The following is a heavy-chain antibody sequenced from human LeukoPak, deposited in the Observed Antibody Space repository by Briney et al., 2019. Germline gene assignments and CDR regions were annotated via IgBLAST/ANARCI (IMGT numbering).Heavy chain of an antibody. V-gene: IGHV1-2*02. J-gene: IGHJ4*02. CDR1: GYTITGYY. Sequence: ASVKVSCKASGYTITGYYIHWVRQAPGQGREWMGWINPNTGGTNFAQRFQGRVTITRDTSINTAYMELSSLRSDDTAMYYCAREGAPQLSSYFDHWGQGTLVTVSS. CDR2: INPNTGGT. CDR3: AREGAPQLSSYFDH. D-gene: IGHD1-1*01.